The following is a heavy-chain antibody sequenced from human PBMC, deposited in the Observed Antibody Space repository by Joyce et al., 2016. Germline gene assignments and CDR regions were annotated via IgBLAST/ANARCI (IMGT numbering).Heavy chain of an antibody. CDR2: IYPISGGT. CDR1: RYTFTDYY. D-gene: IGHD3-3*01. Sequence: QVQLVQSGAEVKKPGASVKVSCTASRYTFTDYYMHWLRQAPGQGLELVGLIYPISGGTNYAQMFQGRVTMTRDTSISTAYMELSRLKSDDTAVYYCARGGYYGPYYFDYWGQGTLVTVSS. CDR3: ARGGYYGPYYFDY. V-gene: IGHV1-2*02. J-gene: IGHJ4*02.